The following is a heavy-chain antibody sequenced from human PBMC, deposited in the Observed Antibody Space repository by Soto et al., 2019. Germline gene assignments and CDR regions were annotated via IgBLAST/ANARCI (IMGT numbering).Heavy chain of an antibody. D-gene: IGHD5-12*01. J-gene: IGHJ4*02. CDR1: GFSLSTNGMG. CDR3: ARLTRGVYDLDRLWEKFDY. Sequence: QITVKESGLTLVKPTETLTLTCTFSGFSLSTNGMGVGWISQPPGKALEWLALIYWDDDKRYSPSLRSRLTIIKDTSKNQVDLTMTNMEPVDTATYYCARLTRGVYDLDRLWEKFDYWGQGTLVTVSS. CDR2: IYWDDDK. V-gene: IGHV2-5*02.